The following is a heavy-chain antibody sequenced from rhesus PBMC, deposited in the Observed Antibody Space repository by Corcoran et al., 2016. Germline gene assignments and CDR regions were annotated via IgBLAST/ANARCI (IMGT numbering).Heavy chain of an antibody. D-gene: IGHD7-45*01. J-gene: IGHJ4*01. CDR2: IYGSGSST. V-gene: IGHV4-169*02. Sequence: QLQLQESGPGLVKPSETLSVTCAVSGGSISSSYWSWIRQAPGKGLEWIGYIYGSGSSTNYNPSIKSRVTLSVDTSKNQRALKLSSVTAADTAVYYCASSTGTSFDYWGQGVLVTVSS. CDR1: GGSISSSY. CDR3: ASSTGTSFDY.